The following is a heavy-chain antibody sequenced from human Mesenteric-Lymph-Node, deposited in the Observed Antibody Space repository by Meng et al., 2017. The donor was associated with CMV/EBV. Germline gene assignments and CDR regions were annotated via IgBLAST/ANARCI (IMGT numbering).Heavy chain of an antibody. J-gene: IGHJ4*02. D-gene: IGHD3-22*01. CDR2: IYYSGST. Sequence: TVSGGSISSSSYYWGWIRQPPGKGLEWIGSIYYSGSTYYNPSLKSRVTISVDTSKNQFSLQLSSVTAADTAVYYCARLGMIVVAVGYWGQGTLVTVSS. CDR3: ARLGMIVVAVGY. V-gene: IGHV4-39*01. CDR1: GGSISSSSYY.